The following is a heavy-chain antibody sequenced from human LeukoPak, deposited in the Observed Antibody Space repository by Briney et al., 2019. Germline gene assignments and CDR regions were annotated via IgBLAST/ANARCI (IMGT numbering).Heavy chain of an antibody. CDR1: GDSVSSNSAA. D-gene: IGHD2-15*01. V-gene: IGHV6-1*01. Sequence: SQTLSLTCAISGDSVSSNSAAWNWIRQSPSRGLEWLGRTYYRSKWFINYAPSVKSRIIINPDTPMNQVSLQLNSVTPEDTAVYYCTRSDCSSGRCPGFDNWGQGTLVTVSS. CDR2: TYYRSKWFI. CDR3: TRSDCSSGRCPGFDN. J-gene: IGHJ4*02.